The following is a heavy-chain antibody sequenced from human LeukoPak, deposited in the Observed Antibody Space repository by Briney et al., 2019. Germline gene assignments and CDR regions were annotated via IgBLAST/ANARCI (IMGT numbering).Heavy chain of an antibody. V-gene: IGHV4-34*01. CDR2: INHSGST. D-gene: IGHD1-26*01. J-gene: IGHJ6*02. CDR3: ARVKEGATFYYYAMDV. Sequence: SETLCLTCAVYGGSFSGYYWSWLRQPPGKGLEWIGEINHSGSTNNNLSLKSRVTISVDTSKKQFSLNLSSVTAADTAVYYCARVKEGATFYYYAMDVWGQGTTVTVSS. CDR1: GGSFSGYY.